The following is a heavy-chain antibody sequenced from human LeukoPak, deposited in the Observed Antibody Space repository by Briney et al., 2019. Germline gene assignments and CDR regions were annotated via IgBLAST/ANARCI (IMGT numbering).Heavy chain of an antibody. J-gene: IGHJ3*02. D-gene: IGHD1-26*01. Sequence: GGSLRLSCAASGFTFSSYAMNWVRQAPGKGLEWVSGISGSGGRTYYADSVRGRFTVSRDNSKNTLYLQMNSLRAEDTAVYYCARDSMSGSYYDDAFDIWGQGTMVTVSS. CDR2: ISGSGGRT. CDR1: GFTFSSYA. V-gene: IGHV3-23*01. CDR3: ARDSMSGSYYDDAFDI.